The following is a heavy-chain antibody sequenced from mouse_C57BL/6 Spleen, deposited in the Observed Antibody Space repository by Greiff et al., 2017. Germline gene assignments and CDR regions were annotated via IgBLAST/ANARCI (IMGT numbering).Heavy chain of an antibody. Sequence: EVKLMESGEGLVKPGGSLKLSCAASGFTFSSYAMSWVRQTPEKRLEWVAYISSGGDYIYYADTVKGRFTISRDNARNTLYLQMSSLTYEDTAVYSCTRGGYDYDPFAYWGQGTLVTVSA. CDR3: TRGGYDYDPFAY. J-gene: IGHJ3*01. CDR1: GFTFSSYA. V-gene: IGHV5-9-1*02. D-gene: IGHD2-4*01. CDR2: ISSGGDYI.